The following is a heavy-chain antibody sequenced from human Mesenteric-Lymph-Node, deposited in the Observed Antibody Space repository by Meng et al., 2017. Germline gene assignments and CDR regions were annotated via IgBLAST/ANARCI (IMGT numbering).Heavy chain of an antibody. J-gene: IGHJ5*02. Sequence: ASVKVSCKASGYTFTSYGISWVRQAPGQGLEWMGWISAYNGNTNYAQKLQGRVTMTTDTSTSTAYMELRSLRSDDTAVYYCARDTSRITMIVVVKAGWFDPWGQGTLVTVS. D-gene: IGHD3-22*01. CDR3: ARDTSRITMIVVVKAGWFDP. V-gene: IGHV1-18*01. CDR2: ISAYNGNT. CDR1: GYTFTSYG.